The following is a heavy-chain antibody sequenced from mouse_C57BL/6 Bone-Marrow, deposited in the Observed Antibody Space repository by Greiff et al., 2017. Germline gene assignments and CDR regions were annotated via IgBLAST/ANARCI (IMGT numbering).Heavy chain of an antibody. V-gene: IGHV14-2*01. CDR2: IDPEDGET. J-gene: IGHJ1*03. CDR1: GFNITDYY. D-gene: IGHD1-1*01. CDR3: ARIPPYEYGSSYCYFDV. Sequence: EVQLQQSGAELVKPGASVKLSCTASGFNITDYYMHWVKQRPEQGLEWIGRIDPEDGETKYDPKFKGKATITADKSSNTAYLQLSSLTSEDTAVYYCARIPPYEYGSSYCYFDVGGTGTTVTVSA.